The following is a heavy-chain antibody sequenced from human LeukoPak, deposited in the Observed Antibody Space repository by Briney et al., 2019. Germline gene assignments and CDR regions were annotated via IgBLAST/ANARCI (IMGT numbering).Heavy chain of an antibody. CDR1: GFTSGIYA. Sequence: GGSLRLSCVASGFTSGIYAVSWVRQAPGKGLEWVSAFSGGGDSFYADSVKGRFTISRDTSKKILYLQMNSLRAEDTAVYYCAGDVGTTVDPFDYWGQGTLVTVSS. V-gene: IGHV3-23*01. J-gene: IGHJ4*02. CDR3: AGDVGTTVDPFDY. D-gene: IGHD4-11*01. CDR2: FSGGGDS.